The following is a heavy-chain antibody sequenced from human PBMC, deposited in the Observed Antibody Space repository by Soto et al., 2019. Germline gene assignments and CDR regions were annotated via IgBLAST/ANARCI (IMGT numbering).Heavy chain of an antibody. CDR3: VRSVAATSWFDP. CDR2: INPNSGGT. V-gene: IGHV1-2*04. Sequence: ASVNVSCKASGYTFTGYYMHWVRQTPGQGLEWMGWINPNSGGTNYAQKFQGWVTMTRDTSISTAYMELSRLRSDDTAVYYCVRSVAATSWFDPWGQGTLVTVS. CDR1: GYTFTGYY. D-gene: IGHD6-13*01. J-gene: IGHJ5*02.